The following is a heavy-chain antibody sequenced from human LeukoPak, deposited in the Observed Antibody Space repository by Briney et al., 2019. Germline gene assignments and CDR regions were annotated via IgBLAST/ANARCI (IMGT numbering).Heavy chain of an antibody. CDR2: IYYSGST. Sequence: SETLSLTCTVSGGSISSYYWSWIRQPPGKGLEWIGYIYYSGSTNYNPSLKSRVTISVDTSKNQFSLKLKSVTAADTAVYYCARDLAESDAFDIWGQGTMVTVSS. CDR1: GGSISSYY. J-gene: IGHJ3*02. V-gene: IGHV4-59*01. CDR3: ARDLAESDAFDI.